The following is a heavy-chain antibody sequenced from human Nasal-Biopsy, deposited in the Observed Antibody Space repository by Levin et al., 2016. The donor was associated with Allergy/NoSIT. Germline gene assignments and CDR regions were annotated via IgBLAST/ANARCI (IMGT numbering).Heavy chain of an antibody. CDR1: GFTFRDYA. D-gene: IGHD4-11*01. CDR2: ITWNSGTI. Sequence: SLKISCTASGFTFRDYAIHWVRQAPGKGLEWVSGITWNSGTIDYADSVRGRFTISRDNAKNSLYLQMNSLRPENTALYYCAKDIMTRRHYSYFYMDIWGKGTTVTVSS. CDR3: AKDIMTRRHYSYFYMDI. V-gene: IGHV3-9*01. J-gene: IGHJ6*03.